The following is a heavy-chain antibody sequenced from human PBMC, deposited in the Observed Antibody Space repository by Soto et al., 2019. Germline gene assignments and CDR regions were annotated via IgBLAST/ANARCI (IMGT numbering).Heavy chain of an antibody. V-gene: IGHV4-39*01. CDR1: GGSVSSSDYY. Sequence: QLQLQESGPGLVKPSETLSLTCTVSGGSVSSSDYYWGWIRQPPGKELEWIGAVYYSGTTYYMPSLKSRVTISVATSKNHFSLNLRSVTASDTAVYYCARQTGGFGYYFDYWGQGALVTVSS. CDR2: VYYSGTT. J-gene: IGHJ4*02. CDR3: ARQTGGFGYYFDY. D-gene: IGHD3-16*01.